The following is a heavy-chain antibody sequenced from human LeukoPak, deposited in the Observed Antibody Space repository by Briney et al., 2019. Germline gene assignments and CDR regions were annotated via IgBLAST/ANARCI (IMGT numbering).Heavy chain of an antibody. CDR2: TGASGSSP. D-gene: IGHD5-12*01. J-gene: IGHJ4*02. CDR1: GFTFSNYG. Sequence: PGGSLRLSCAASGFTFSNYGMNWVRQAPGKGLEWVSATGASGSSPNYSDSVKGRFTISRDNSKNTLYLQMNSLRAEDTAVYYCAKTTGGNAYDYIHYWGQGTLVTVSS. V-gene: IGHV3-23*01. CDR3: AKTTGGNAYDYIHY.